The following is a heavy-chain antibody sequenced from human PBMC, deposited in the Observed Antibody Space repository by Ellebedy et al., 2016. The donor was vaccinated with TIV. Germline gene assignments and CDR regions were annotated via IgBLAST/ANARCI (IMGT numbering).Heavy chain of an antibody. V-gene: IGHV3-30-3*01. CDR1: GFTFTSYA. CDR2: VSEEGNDR. J-gene: IGHJ6*02. CDR3: ARDLRGSYNSGRLNPGYGLDV. Sequence: PGGSLRLSCEASGFTFTSYAFHWVRQAPGKGLECVAVVSEEGNDRFYADSVKGRFTVSRANARRIVFLQMNSLTPEDTGHYYCARDLRGSYNSGRLNPGYGLDVWGQGTTVTIS. D-gene: IGHD3-10*01.